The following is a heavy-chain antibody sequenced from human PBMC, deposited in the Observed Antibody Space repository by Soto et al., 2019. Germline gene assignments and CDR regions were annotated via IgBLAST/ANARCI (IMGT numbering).Heavy chain of an antibody. CDR3: AREIEYYYGSGGSLDY. V-gene: IGHV3-64*01. CDR2: ISSNGGST. CDR1: GFTFSSYA. Sequence: GGSLRLSCAASGFTFSSYAMHWVRQAPGKGLEYVSAISSNGGSTYYANSVKGRFTISRDNSKNTLYLQMGSLRAEDMAVYYCAREIEYYYGSGGSLDYWGQGTLVTVSS. J-gene: IGHJ4*02. D-gene: IGHD3-10*01.